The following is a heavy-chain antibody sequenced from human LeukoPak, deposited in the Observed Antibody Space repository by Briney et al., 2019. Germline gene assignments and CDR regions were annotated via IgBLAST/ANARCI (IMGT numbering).Heavy chain of an antibody. CDR3: ARDAGYNYGLPFDY. CDR2: LIPIFGTA. CDR1: GYTFTGYY. V-gene: IGHV1-69*05. D-gene: IGHD1-20*01. J-gene: IGHJ4*02. Sequence: SVKVSCKASGYTFTGYYMHWVRQVPGQGLEWMGRLIPIFGTAKYAQKFQGRVTITTDESTSTAYMELSSLRSEDTAVYYCARDAGYNYGLPFDYWGQGTLVTVSS.